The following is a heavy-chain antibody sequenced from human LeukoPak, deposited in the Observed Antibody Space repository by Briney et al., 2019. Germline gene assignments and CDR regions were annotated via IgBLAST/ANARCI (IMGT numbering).Heavy chain of an antibody. CDR2: IKQDGREK. V-gene: IGHV3-7*01. CDR1: GFTSNGYW. J-gene: IGHJ4*02. CDR3: TRDFGRSSYYFDF. Sequence: PGRSLRPSCAAPGFTSNGYWMSWVRQAPGQGLEPAANIKQDGREKYYVDSVRGRLTISRDNAENSLFLQMNRLRVEDTAVYYCTRDFGRSSYYFDFWGQGTLVTVSS. D-gene: IGHD3-3*01.